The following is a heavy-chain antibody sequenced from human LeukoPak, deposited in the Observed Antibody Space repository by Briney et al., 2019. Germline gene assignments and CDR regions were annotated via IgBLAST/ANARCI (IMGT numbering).Heavy chain of an antibody. Sequence: GGSLRLSCAVSGFTSSGDWMHWVRQAPGKGLVWVSRSKNDGSSTSYADSVKGRFTISRDNAKNTLYLQMNSLRAEDTAVYYCARGSVPYYDYGWFDPWGQGALVTVSS. CDR1: GFTSSGDW. J-gene: IGHJ5*02. CDR2: SKNDGSST. V-gene: IGHV3-74*01. D-gene: IGHD3-22*01. CDR3: ARGSVPYYDYGWFDP.